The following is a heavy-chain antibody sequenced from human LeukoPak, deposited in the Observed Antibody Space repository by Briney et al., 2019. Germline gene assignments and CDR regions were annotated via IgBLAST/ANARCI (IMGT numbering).Heavy chain of an antibody. J-gene: IGHJ4*02. CDR1: GFTVSSNY. Sequence: GGSLRLSCAASGFTVSSNYMSSVRQAPGKGLEWLSVIYTGGGTSYADSVKGRFTISRDNSKNMIYLQMNSLRAEDTALYYCARDSGSYSFDCWGQGTLVTVSS. CDR2: IYTGGGT. D-gene: IGHD1-26*01. CDR3: ARDSGSYSFDC. V-gene: IGHV3-53*01.